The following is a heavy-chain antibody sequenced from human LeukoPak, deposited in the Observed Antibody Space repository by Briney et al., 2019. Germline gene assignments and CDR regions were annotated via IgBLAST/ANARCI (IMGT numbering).Heavy chain of an antibody. J-gene: IGHJ4*02. V-gene: IGHV3-48*03. CDR1: GFTFSTYE. D-gene: IGHD3-22*01. CDR3: AREGGVNYYDLDYFDY. Sequence: GGSLRLSCVGSGFTFSTYEMTWVRQAPGKGLEWVSYISSSGGTIYYADSVKGRLTISRDNAKNSLYLQMNSLRAEDTAVYYCAREGGVNYYDLDYFDYWGQGTLITVSS. CDR2: ISSSGGTI.